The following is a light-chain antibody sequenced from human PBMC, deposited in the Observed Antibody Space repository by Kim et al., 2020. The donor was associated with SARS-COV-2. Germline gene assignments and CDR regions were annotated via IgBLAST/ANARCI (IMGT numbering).Light chain of an antibody. CDR2: AAS. CDR1: QGISNY. Sequence: DIQMNQSPSSLSAYVGDGVTITCRASQGISNYLAWYQQKPGKVPKLLIYAASTLQSGVPSRFSGSGSGTDFTLTISSLQPEDVATYFCQKYNSAPQTFGQGTKVDIK. J-gene: IGKJ1*01. V-gene: IGKV1-27*01. CDR3: QKYNSAPQT.